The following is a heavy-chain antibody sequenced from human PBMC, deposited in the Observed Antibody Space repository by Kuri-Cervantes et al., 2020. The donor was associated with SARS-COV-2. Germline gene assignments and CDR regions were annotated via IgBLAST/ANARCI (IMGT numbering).Heavy chain of an antibody. V-gene: IGHV3-23*01. CDR2: VSGSGGNR. J-gene: IGHJ5*01. D-gene: IGHD3-3*01. CDR3: VKGGGGVIVVPSLFASVFDS. Sequence: GGSLRLSCAASGSSFSASAINWVRQRPGQGLEWVSAVSGSGGNRDYADFVKGRFTISRDNSRTRVYLQMSSLKVDDTAVYFCVKGGGGVIVVPSLFASVFDSWGQGTQVTVSS. CDR1: GSSFSASA.